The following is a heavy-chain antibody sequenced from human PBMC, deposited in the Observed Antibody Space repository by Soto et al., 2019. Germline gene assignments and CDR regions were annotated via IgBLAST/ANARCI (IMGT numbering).Heavy chain of an antibody. CDR3: ARTEHDSSGYYYDYYYGMDV. J-gene: IGHJ6*02. V-gene: IGHV4-59*01. CDR1: GGSISSYY. D-gene: IGHD3-22*01. CDR2: IYYSGST. Sequence: SETLSLTCTVSGGSISSYYWSWIRQPPGKGLEWIGYIYYSGSTNYNPSLKSRVTISVDTSKNQFSLKLSSVTAADTAVYYCARTEHDSSGYYYDYYYGMDVWGQGTTVTVSS.